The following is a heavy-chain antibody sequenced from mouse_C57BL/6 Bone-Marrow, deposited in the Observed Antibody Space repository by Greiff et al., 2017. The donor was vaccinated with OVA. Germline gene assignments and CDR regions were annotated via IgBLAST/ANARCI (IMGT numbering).Heavy chain of an antibody. V-gene: IGHV1-87*01. Sequence: QVQLQQSGPELARPWASVKISCQAFYTFSRRVHFAIRDTNYWLQWVKQRPGQGLEWIGAIYPGNGDTRYNQKFKGKATLTAVKSSSAANMQRSSLTSEDSAVYYCAASAYGSSPYFDYWGQGTTLTVSS. J-gene: IGHJ2*01. D-gene: IGHD1-1*01. CDR1: YTFSRRVH. CDR2: GQGLEWIG. CDR3: SEDSAVYYCAASAYGSSPYFDY.